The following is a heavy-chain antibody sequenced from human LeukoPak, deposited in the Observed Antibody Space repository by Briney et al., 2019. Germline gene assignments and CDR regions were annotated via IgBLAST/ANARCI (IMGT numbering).Heavy chain of an antibody. V-gene: IGHV4-39*01. Sequence: SETLSLTCTVSGGSISSYYWGWIRQPPGKGLEWIGSIYYSGSTYYNPSLKSRVTISVDTSKNQFSLKLSSVTAADTAVYYCARNTVTEPRDYFDYWGQGTLVTVSS. D-gene: IGHD4-11*01. CDR2: IYYSGST. CDR1: GGSISSYY. CDR3: ARNTVTEPRDYFDY. J-gene: IGHJ4*02.